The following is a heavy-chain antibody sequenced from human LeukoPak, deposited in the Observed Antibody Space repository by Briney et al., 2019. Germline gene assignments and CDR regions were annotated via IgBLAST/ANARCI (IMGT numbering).Heavy chain of an antibody. CDR2: IIPILGTA. V-gene: IGHV1-69*05. CDR1: GGTFSSYA. Sequence: AASVKVSCKASGGTFSSYAISWVRQAPGQGLEWMGGIIPILGTANYAQKFQGRVTITTDESTSTAYMELSSLRSEDTAVYYCARGPRIVGATTGFDPWGQGTLVTVSS. J-gene: IGHJ5*02. D-gene: IGHD1-26*01. CDR3: ARGPRIVGATTGFDP.